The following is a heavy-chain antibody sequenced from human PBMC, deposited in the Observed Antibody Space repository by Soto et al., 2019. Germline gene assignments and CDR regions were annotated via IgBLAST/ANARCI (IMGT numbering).Heavy chain of an antibody. CDR3: ARHKYSSSSDRPERFDY. CDR2: ISTYNGNT. Sequence: QVQLVQSGAEVKEPGASVKVSCKTSGYRFISNTISWVRQAPGQGLEWMGWISTYNGNTNYAQKFQGRVTMTTDTFTSTVYIEMRGLRSDDTAVYYCARHKYSSSSDRPERFDYWGQGTLITVSS. D-gene: IGHD6-6*01. V-gene: IGHV1-18*01. CDR1: GYRFISNT. J-gene: IGHJ4*02.